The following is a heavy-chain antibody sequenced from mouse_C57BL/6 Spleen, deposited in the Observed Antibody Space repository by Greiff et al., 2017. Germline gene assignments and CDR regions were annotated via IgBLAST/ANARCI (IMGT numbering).Heavy chain of an antibody. V-gene: IGHV1-15*01. CDR2: IDPATGGT. CDR1: GSPFPDYE. CDR3: TRAHGLRVDWGAY. Sequence: VQLPAPGAELVRPGASVTLSCQASGSPFPDYEMPWVKQTPVHGLAWIGAIDPATGGTAYNPKFKGKAILTADNSSTTDYMELRSLTSEDSAVYYCTRAHGLRVDWGAYWGKGTLVTVAA. J-gene: IGHJ3*01. D-gene: IGHD3-2*02.